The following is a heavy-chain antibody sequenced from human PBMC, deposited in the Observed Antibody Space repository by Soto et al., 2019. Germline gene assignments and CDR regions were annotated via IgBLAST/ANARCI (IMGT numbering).Heavy chain of an antibody. D-gene: IGHD1-20*01. Sequence: SETLSLTCAVYGGSFSGYYWSWIRQPPGKGLEWIGEINHSGSTNYNPSLKSRVTISVDTSKNQFSLKLRNLRPDDTAVYYCARTNWIDAQGACDYWGQGTLVTVSS. J-gene: IGHJ4*02. V-gene: IGHV4-34*01. CDR1: GGSFSGYY. CDR3: ARTNWIDAQGACDY. CDR2: INHSGST.